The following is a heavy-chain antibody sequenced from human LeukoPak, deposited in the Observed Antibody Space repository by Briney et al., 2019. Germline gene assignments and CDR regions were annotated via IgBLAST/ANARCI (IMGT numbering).Heavy chain of an antibody. V-gene: IGHV1-3*01. CDR3: ARDHNWFDP. CDR2: LNAANGNS. CDR1: GYTLTSFA. J-gene: IGHJ5*02. Sequence: ASVTVSCKASGYTLTSFAMHWVRQAPGQRLEWMGRLNAANGNSQYSQKFQDRVTITSDSSANTAYMELSSLRSEDTAVYYCARDHNWFDPWGQGTLVTVSS.